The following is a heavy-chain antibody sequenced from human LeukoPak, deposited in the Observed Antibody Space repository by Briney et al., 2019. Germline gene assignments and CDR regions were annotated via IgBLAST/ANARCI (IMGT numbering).Heavy chain of an antibody. CDR2: IYHSGSI. CDR1: GGSISSRNW. V-gene: IGHV4-4*02. CDR3: ARDNGAIRAYYYHGMDV. Sequence: SGTLSLTCAVSGGSISSRNWWGWVRQPPGKGLEWIGEIYHSGSINYNPSLKSRVTISVDKSKNQLSLRLTSVTAADTAVYYCARDNGAIRAYYYHGMDVWGQGTTVTVSS. D-gene: IGHD2-8*01. J-gene: IGHJ6*02.